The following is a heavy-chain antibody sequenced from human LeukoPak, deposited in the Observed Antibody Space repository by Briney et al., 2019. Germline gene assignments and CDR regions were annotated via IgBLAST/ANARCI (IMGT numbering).Heavy chain of an antibody. J-gene: IGHJ4*02. CDR1: GYTFTGYY. CDR2: ISAYNGNT. D-gene: IGHD1-14*01. CDR3: ARDFLNPPDY. V-gene: IGHV1-18*04. Sequence: ASVKVSCKASGYTFTGYYMHWVRQAPGQGLEWMGWISAYNGNTNYAQKLQGRVTMTTDTSTSTAYMELRSLRSDDTAVYYCARDFLNPPDYWGQGTLVTVPS.